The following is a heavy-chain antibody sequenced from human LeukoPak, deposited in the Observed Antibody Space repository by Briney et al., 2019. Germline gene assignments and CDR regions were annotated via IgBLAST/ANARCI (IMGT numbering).Heavy chain of an antibody. Sequence: PSETLSLTCTVSGGSFSNYYWSWIRQPPGKGLEWIGHIYYSGSTNYNLSLKSRVTISVDTSKNQFSLKLSSVSAADTAVYYCARVPSGVRGVMRWFDPWGQGTLVTVSS. D-gene: IGHD3-10*01. CDR2: IYYSGST. V-gene: IGHV4-59*01. CDR1: GGSFSNYY. J-gene: IGHJ5*02. CDR3: ARVPSGVRGVMRWFDP.